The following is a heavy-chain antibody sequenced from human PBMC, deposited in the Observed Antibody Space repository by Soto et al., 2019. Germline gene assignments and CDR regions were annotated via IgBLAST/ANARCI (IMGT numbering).Heavy chain of an antibody. CDR1: GFSFSTYD. J-gene: IGHJ6*02. CDR2: IGAAGDT. V-gene: IGHV3-13*01. Sequence: GSLRLSCEASGFSFSTYDIQWVRQPTGKGLEWLSAIGAAGDTYYLDSVKGRFTISRENAKNSLYLQLNYLRAEDTAIYYCARKKPSYGMDVWGQGTTVTVSS. CDR3: ARKKPSYGMDV.